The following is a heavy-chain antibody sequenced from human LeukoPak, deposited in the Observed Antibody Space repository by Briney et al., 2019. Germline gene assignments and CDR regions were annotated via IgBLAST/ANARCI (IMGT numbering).Heavy chain of an antibody. CDR1: GGSFSGYH. CDR3: AKGRATSDFDY. CDR2: INHSGST. V-gene: IGHV4-34*01. Sequence: SETLSLTCAVYGGSFSGYHWSWIRQPPGKGLEWIGEINHSGSTNYNPSLKSRVTISVDTSKNQFSLKLSSVTAADTAVYYCAKGRATSDFDYWGQGTLVTVSS. D-gene: IGHD5-12*01. J-gene: IGHJ4*02.